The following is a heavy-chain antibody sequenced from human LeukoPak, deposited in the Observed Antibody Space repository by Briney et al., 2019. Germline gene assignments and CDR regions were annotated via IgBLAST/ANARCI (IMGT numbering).Heavy chain of an antibody. J-gene: IGHJ4*02. CDR3: ARVRLGDYDILTGYSPDDFDY. Sequence: ASVKVSCKASGYTFTSYGISWVRRAPGQGLEWMGWISAYNGNTNYAQKLQGRVTMTTDTSTSTAYMELRSLRSDDTAVYYCARVRLGDYDILTGYSPDDFDYWGQGTLVTVSS. V-gene: IGHV1-18*01. CDR2: ISAYNGNT. D-gene: IGHD3-9*01. CDR1: GYTFTSYG.